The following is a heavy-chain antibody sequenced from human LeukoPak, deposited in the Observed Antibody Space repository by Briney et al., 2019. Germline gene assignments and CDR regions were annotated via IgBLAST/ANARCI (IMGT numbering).Heavy chain of an antibody. CDR3: ARQQCNGGSCYSRAIWFDP. V-gene: IGHV4-39*01. CDR1: GGSISSTSYY. Sequence: SETLSLTCNVSGGSISSTSYYWGWTRQPPGKGLEWIGSIYYSGTTYYSPFLKSRVTISVHTSKNQFSLKLSPVTAADTAVYYCARQQCNGGSCYSRAIWFDPWGQGTLVTVSS. CDR2: IYYSGTT. D-gene: IGHD2-15*01. J-gene: IGHJ5*02.